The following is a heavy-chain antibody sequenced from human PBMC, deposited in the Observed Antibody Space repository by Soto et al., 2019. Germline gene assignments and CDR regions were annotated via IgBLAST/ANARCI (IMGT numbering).Heavy chain of an antibody. J-gene: IGHJ5*02. CDR2: ISSNSAYI. CDR1: GFTFRSST. Sequence: GGSLRLSCAASGFTFRSSTMNWLRQAPGKGLEWVSTISSNSAYIYYTHAPRGRFTISRDNAKNSLHLQMNSLRAEDTAVYYCTRDASRDSSARGWFDPWGPGTLVTVSS. D-gene: IGHD6-13*01. CDR3: TRDASRDSSARGWFDP. V-gene: IGHV3-21*01.